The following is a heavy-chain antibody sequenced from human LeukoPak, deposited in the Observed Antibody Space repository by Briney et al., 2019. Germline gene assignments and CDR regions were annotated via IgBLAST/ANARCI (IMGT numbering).Heavy chain of an antibody. CDR2: IIPIFGTA. V-gene: IGHV1-69*06. Sequence: GASVKVSCKASGGTFSSYAISWVRQAPGQGLEWMGGIIPIFGTANYAQKFQGRVTITADKSTSTAYMELSSLRSEDTAVYYCASYFVDTAMVTRNSAPPIFDYWGQGTLVTVSS. D-gene: IGHD5-18*01. CDR1: GGTFSSYA. J-gene: IGHJ4*02. CDR3: ASYFVDTAMVTRNSAPPIFDY.